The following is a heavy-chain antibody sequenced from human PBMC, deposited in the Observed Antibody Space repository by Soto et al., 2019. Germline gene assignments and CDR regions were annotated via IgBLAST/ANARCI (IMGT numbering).Heavy chain of an antibody. CDR3: ARTGRYCSSTSCRDQYYYYYGMDV. Sequence: GASVKVSCKASGYTFTSYYMRWVRQAPGQGLEWMGIINPSGGSTSYAQKFQGRVTMTRDTSTSTVYMELSSLRSEDTAVYYCARTGRYCSSTSCRDQYYYYYGMDVWGQGTTVTVSS. D-gene: IGHD2-2*01. CDR1: GYTFTSYY. V-gene: IGHV1-46*01. CDR2: INPSGGST. J-gene: IGHJ6*02.